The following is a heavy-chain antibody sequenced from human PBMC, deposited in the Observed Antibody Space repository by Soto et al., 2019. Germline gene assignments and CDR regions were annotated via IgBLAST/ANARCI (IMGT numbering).Heavy chain of an antibody. V-gene: IGHV6-1*01. CDR3: ARGDSSGWSRGGFDY. J-gene: IGHJ4*02. CDR1: GDSVSSHNAA. CDR2: TYYRSKWFK. D-gene: IGHD6-19*01. Sequence: SQTLSLTCVISGDSVSSHNAAWNWVRQSPSRGLEWLGRTYYRSKWFKDYAVSVKSRITINPDTSKNQFSLQLNSVTPEDTAVYFCARGDSSGWSRGGFDYWGQGTLVTVSS.